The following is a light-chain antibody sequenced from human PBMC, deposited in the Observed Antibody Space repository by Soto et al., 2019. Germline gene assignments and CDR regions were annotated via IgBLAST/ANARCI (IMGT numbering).Light chain of an antibody. CDR1: QSFSGH. CDR3: QQRSKWRT. Sequence: EIVLRQSPDTLSLSPGERATLSCRASQSFSGHLAWYQQKPGQAPRLLIYDASKRATGIPARFSGSGFGTDYTPTISSLEPEDFAVYYCQQRSKWRTFGQGTKVDIK. V-gene: IGKV3-11*01. J-gene: IGKJ1*01. CDR2: DAS.